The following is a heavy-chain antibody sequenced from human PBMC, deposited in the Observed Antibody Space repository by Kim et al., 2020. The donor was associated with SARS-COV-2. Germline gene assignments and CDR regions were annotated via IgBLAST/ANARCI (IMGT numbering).Heavy chain of an antibody. D-gene: IGHD3-22*01. J-gene: IGHJ4*02. Sequence: GGSLRLSCAASGFTFSSYEMNWVRQAPGKGLEWVSYISSSGSTIYYADSVKGRFTISRDNAKNSLYLQMNSLRAEDTAVYYCASSAGYYDSSGYLDYWGQGTLVTVSS. V-gene: IGHV3-48*03. CDR3: ASSAGYYDSSGYLDY. CDR1: GFTFSSYE. CDR2: ISSSGSTI.